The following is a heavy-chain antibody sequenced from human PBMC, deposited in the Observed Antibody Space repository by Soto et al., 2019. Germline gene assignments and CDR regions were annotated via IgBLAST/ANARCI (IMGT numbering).Heavy chain of an antibody. Sequence: SETLSLTCTVSGGSVSSGSYYWSWIRQPPGKGLEWIGYIYYSGSTNYNPSLKSRVTISVDTSKNQFSLKLSSVTAADTAVYYCARDYDYVWGSYRHNWFDLWGQGTLVTVSS. V-gene: IGHV4-61*01. J-gene: IGHJ5*02. D-gene: IGHD3-16*02. CDR3: ARDYDYVWGSYRHNWFDL. CDR2: IYYSGST. CDR1: GGSVSSGSYY.